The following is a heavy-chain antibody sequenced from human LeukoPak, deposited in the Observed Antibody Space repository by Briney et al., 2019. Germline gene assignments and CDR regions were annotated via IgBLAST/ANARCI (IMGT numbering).Heavy chain of an antibody. J-gene: IGHJ4*01. CDR1: GYTFTDYY. CDR3: ARDGTMSTRAPGGVPDY. D-gene: IGHD3-10*02. Sequence: SVKVSFKATGYTFTDYYMHWVRHAPGQGLEWMGWINPNSGDTYYAPKFQGRVTMTSDTSISTAYMELSRLRSDDTAVYYCARDGTMSTRAPGGVPDYWGQGTLVTVSS. V-gene: IGHV1-2*02. CDR2: INPNSGDT.